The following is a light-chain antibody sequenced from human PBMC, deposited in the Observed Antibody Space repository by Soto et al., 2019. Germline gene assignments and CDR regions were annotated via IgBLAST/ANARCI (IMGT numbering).Light chain of an antibody. J-gene: IGKJ3*01. V-gene: IGKV1-5*03. CDR1: QSISSW. CDR3: QQLNSYLFT. Sequence: DIQMTQSPSTLSASVGDRVTITCRASQSISSWLAWYQQKPGKAPKLLIYKASSLESGVPSRFSGSGSGTEFTLTISSLRPDDFATYYCQQLNSYLFTFGPGTKVDIK. CDR2: KAS.